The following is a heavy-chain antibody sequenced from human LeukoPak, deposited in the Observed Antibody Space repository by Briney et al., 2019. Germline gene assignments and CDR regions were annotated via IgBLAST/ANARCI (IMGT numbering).Heavy chain of an antibody. J-gene: IGHJ6*02. CDR1: GFTFSSYA. Sequence: PGGSLRLSCAASGFTFSSYAMHWVRQAPGKGLEWVAVISYGGDDGSNIYYADSVKGRFTISRDNSKNTLYLQMNSLRAEDTAVYYCARDLYDSSGYYFSPGYYYYGMDVWGQGTTVTVSS. CDR3: ARDLYDSSGYYFSPGYYYYGMDV. V-gene: IGHV3-30-3*01. D-gene: IGHD3-22*01. CDR2: ISYGGDDGSNI.